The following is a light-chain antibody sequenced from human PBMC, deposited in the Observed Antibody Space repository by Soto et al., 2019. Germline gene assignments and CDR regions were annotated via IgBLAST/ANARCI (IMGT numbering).Light chain of an antibody. V-gene: IGKV3D-20*02. J-gene: IGKJ5*01. Sequence: EIVLTQSPGTLSLSPGERATLSCSASQSVSNNYLAWYQQKPGQAPRLLIYGASNRATGIPDRFSGSGSGTDFTLTISRLEPEDFAIYYCQQRSNWPPITFGQGTRLEIK. CDR3: QQRSNWPPIT. CDR1: QSVSNNY. CDR2: GAS.